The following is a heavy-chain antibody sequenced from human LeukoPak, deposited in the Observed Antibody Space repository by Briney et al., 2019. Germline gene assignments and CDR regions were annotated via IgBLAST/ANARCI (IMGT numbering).Heavy chain of an antibody. D-gene: IGHD5-12*01. J-gene: IGHJ4*02. CDR2: IPYSGST. CDR3: ARHPGYVGNFDS. V-gene: IGHV4-59*08. CDR1: GVSLTSYY. Sequence: SETLSLTCTVSGVSLTSYYWSCIRQPPGKGLEWIGYIPYSGSTNYNPSLKSRVTISVDTSKNQFSLKLSSVTAADTAVYYCARHPGYVGNFDSWGQGTLVTVSS.